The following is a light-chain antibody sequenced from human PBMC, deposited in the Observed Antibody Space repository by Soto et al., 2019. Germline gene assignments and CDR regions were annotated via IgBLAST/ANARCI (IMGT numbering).Light chain of an antibody. Sequence: IRMTQSPSSLSASTGDRVTITCRASQGISSYLAWYQQKPGKAPKLLIYAASTLQSGVPSRFRGSGSGTDFTLTISCLQSEDFATYYCQQYYSYPLTFGGGTKVDIK. J-gene: IGKJ4*01. CDR2: AAS. V-gene: IGKV1-8*01. CDR1: QGISSY. CDR3: QQYYSYPLT.